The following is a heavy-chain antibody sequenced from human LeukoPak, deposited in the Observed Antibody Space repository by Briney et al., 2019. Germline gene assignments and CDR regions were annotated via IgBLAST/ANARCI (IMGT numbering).Heavy chain of an antibody. V-gene: IGHV3-23*01. CDR3: ASSSVVREDY. J-gene: IGHJ4*02. D-gene: IGHD4-23*01. CDR2: ISGSGGRT. Sequence: TGGSLRLSCAASGFIFSNYEMNWVRQAPGKGLEWVSGISGSGGRTYYADSVKGRFNISRDNSKNTLHLQMNSLRAEDTAVYYCASSSVVREDYWGQGTLVTVSS. CDR1: GFIFSNYE.